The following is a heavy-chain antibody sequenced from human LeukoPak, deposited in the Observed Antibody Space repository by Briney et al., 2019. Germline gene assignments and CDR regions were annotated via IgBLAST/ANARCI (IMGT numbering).Heavy chain of an antibody. CDR2: ISSTSTCI. Sequence: PGGSLRLSCRASGITFSSYAMNWVRQAPGKGLEWVSAISSTSTCIHYADSVKGRFTISRDNSKDSLFLQMNSLTAEDTAVYYCARDGFVWTSGIDYGWFHFWGQGTLVTVSS. V-gene: IGHV3-21*04. D-gene: IGHD4-17*01. CDR3: ARDGFVWTSGIDYGWFHF. J-gene: IGHJ4*02. CDR1: GITFSSYA.